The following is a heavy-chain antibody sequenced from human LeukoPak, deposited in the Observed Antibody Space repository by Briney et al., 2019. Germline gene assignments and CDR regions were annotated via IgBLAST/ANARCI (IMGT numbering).Heavy chain of an antibody. CDR3: AKDDKNWNYDR. D-gene: IGHD1-7*01. CDR2: ISYIGLT. V-gene: IGHV4-39*07. Sequence: SETLSLTCSVSGDSIGSIGHNWAWFRQPPGKRPEWIGSISYIGLTFFNPSLKSRVTISSDTSKNVLSLTKTSVTAADTALYFCAKDDKNWNYDRWGQGTLVSVSS. J-gene: IGHJ5*02. CDR1: GDSIGSIGHN.